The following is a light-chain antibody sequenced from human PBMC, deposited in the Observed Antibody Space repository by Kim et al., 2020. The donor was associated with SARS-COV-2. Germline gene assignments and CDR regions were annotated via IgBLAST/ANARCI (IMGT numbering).Light chain of an antibody. J-gene: IGLJ3*02. CDR1: SSNIGTNY. CDR3: AAWDDSLSAWV. Sequence: GQRVNIACSGSSSNIGTNYVSWHQQLPGTAPKLRIYRNDQRPSGVPDRFSGSKSGTSASLAISGLRSEDEADYYCAAWDDSLSAWVFGGGTQLTVL. V-gene: IGLV1-47*01. CDR2: RND.